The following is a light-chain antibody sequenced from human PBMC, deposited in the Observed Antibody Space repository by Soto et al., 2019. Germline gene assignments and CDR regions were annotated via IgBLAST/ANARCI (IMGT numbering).Light chain of an antibody. V-gene: IGLV2-14*01. Sequence: QSALTQPASVSGSPGQSITISCTGTSSDVGGYNYVSWYQQHPGKAPKLMIYDVSNRTSGVSNRFSGSKSGNTASLTISGLQAEDEADYYCSSYTSRSTVVFGGGTKLTVL. CDR2: DVS. CDR3: SSYTSRSTVV. CDR1: SSDVGGYNY. J-gene: IGLJ2*01.